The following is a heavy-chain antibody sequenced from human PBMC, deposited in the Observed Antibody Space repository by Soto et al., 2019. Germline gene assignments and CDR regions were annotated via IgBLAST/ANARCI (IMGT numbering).Heavy chain of an antibody. D-gene: IGHD3-9*01. J-gene: IGHJ4*02. CDR2: ISSGEDTT. Sequence: EVQLLESGGGLVQPGGSLRLSCSASGFTFSKSAMGWVRQPPGKGLEWVSGISSGEDTTFYADSVKGRFTISRDKSKNTLYLQMSSLRAEDTAVYFCAKVLTFYDVFTGYFDNWGQGALVTVSS. CDR3: AKVLTFYDVFTGYFDN. V-gene: IGHV3-23*01. CDR1: GFTFSKSA.